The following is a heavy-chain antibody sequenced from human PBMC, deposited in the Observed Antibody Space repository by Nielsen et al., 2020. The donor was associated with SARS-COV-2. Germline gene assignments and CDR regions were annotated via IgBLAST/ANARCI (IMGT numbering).Heavy chain of an antibody. CDR1: GFTFSKYD. CDR3: AKDSYYGSGSYFFSDY. J-gene: IGHJ4*02. V-gene: IGHV3-13*01. Sequence: GGSLRLSCAASGFTFSKYDMHWVRQATGKGLEWVSATGTAGDTYYSGSVKGRFTISRENAKNSLYLQMNSLRAGDTAVYYCAKDSYYGSGSYFFSDYWGQGTLVTVSS. D-gene: IGHD3-10*01. CDR2: TGTAGDT.